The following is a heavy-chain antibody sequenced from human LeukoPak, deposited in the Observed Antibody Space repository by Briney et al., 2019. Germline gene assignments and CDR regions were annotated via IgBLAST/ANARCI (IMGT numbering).Heavy chain of an antibody. Sequence: GGSLRLSCAASGFTFSSYAMSWVRQAPGKGLEWVSAISGSGGSTYYADSVKGRFAISRDNSRNTLYLQMNSLRAEDTAVYYCAKDLTFGGVIVGLSDYWGQGTLVTVSS. J-gene: IGHJ4*02. V-gene: IGHV3-23*01. CDR1: GFTFSSYA. D-gene: IGHD3-16*02. CDR2: ISGSGGST. CDR3: AKDLTFGGVIVGLSDY.